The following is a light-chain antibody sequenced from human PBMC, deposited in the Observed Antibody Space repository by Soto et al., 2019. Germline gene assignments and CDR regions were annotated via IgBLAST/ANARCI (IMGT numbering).Light chain of an antibody. CDR3: QQYNSYSK. Sequence: DIQLTQSPSTLSASVGDRVTITCRASQTISRWLAWYQQKPGKAPKLLIHDVSTLQSGVSSRFSGSGSGTEFTLTISSLQPDDFATYYCQQYNSYSKFGQGTKVDIK. CDR1: QTISRW. V-gene: IGKV1-5*01. CDR2: DVS. J-gene: IGKJ1*01.